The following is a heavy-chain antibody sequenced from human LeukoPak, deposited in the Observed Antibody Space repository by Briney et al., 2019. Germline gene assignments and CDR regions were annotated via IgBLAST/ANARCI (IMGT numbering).Heavy chain of an antibody. Sequence: GGSLRLSCAASGFTFSSYGMHWVRQAPGKGLEWVAVISYDGSNKYYADSVKGRFTISRDNSKNTLYLQMNSLRAEDTAVYYCAKAPWIQLWFSLAYWGQGTLVTVSS. J-gene: IGHJ4*02. CDR2: ISYDGSNK. V-gene: IGHV3-30*18. CDR1: GFTFSSYG. D-gene: IGHD5-18*01. CDR3: AKAPWIQLWFSLAY.